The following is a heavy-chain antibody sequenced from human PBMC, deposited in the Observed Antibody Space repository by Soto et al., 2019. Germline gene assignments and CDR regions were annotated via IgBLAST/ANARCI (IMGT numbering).Heavy chain of an antibody. CDR2: INHSGST. D-gene: IGHD3-9*01. J-gene: IGHJ6*02. CDR1: GGSLSGYY. CDR3: ATDILTGYYDGMDV. V-gene: IGHV4-34*01. Sequence: PSETLSLTCAVYGGSLSGYYWSWIRQPPGKGLEWIGEINHSGSTNYNPSLKSRVTISVDTSKNQFSLKLSSVTAADTAVYYCATDILTGYYDGMDVWGQGTTVTVSS.